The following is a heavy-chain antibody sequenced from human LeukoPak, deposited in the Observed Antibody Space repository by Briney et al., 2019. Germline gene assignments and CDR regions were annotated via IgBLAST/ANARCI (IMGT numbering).Heavy chain of an antibody. CDR3: ARAGLGANWFDP. D-gene: IGHD3-16*01. J-gene: IGHJ5*02. Sequence: SETLSLTCTVSGYSISSGYYWGWIRQPPGKGLEWIGSIYHSGSTYYNPSLKSRVTISVDTSKNQFSLELSSVTAADTAVYYCARAGLGANWFDPWGQGTLVTVSS. CDR1: GYSISSGYY. CDR2: IYHSGST. V-gene: IGHV4-38-2*02.